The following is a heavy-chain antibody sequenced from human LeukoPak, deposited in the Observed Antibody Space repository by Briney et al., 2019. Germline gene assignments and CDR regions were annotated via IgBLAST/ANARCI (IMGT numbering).Heavy chain of an antibody. J-gene: IGHJ4*02. Sequence: PGGSLRLSCVASGFTFSRYWMSWVRQAPGKGLEWVANIKQDGDQKHYVDSVRGRFIISRDNAKNSLHLQMNSLRAEDTAVYYCARFAKGYGSGDIDYWGQGTLVTVS. D-gene: IGHD3-10*01. CDR3: ARFAKGYGSGDIDY. CDR1: GFTFSRYW. V-gene: IGHV3-7*01. CDR2: IKQDGDQK.